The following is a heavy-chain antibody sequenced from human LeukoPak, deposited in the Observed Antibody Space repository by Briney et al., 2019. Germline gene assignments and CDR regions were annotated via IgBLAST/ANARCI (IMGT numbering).Heavy chain of an antibody. CDR3: ARDAAYGYDRFDY. D-gene: IGHD5-18*01. V-gene: IGHV3-9*01. J-gene: IGHJ4*02. CDR2: INWNSDSI. CDR1: GFTFDDYA. Sequence: PGGSLRLSCAVSGFTFDDYAMHWVRQVPGKGLEWVSGINWNSDSIGYADSVKGRFTISRDNAKNSVYLQMNSLRGEDTAVYYCARDAAYGYDRFDYWGQGTQVTVSS.